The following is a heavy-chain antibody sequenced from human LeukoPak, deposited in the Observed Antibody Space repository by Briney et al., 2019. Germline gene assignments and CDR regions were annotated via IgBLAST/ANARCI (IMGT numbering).Heavy chain of an antibody. J-gene: IGHJ5*02. V-gene: IGHV4-4*07. CDR2: IYTSGST. D-gene: IGHD5-24*01. CDR3: ARGRDGYNYNWFDP. CDR1: GGSISSYY. Sequence: SETLSLTCTVSGGSISSYYWSWIRQPAGKGLEWIGRIYTSGSTNYNPSLKSRVTMSVDTSKNQFSLKLSPVTAADTAVYYCARGRDGYNYNWFDPWGQGTLVTVSS.